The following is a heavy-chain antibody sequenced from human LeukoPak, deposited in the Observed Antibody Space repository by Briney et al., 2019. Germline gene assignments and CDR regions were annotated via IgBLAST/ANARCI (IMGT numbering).Heavy chain of an antibody. V-gene: IGHV3-7*01. D-gene: IGHD6-13*01. J-gene: IGHJ3*02. CDR3: ARGMKTYSSSWLSDAFDI. Sequence: GGSLRLSCAASGFTFSSYWMSWVRQAPGKGLEWVANIKQDGSEKYYVDSVKGRFTISRDNAKNSLYLQMNSLRAEDTAVYYCARGMKTYSSSWLSDAFDIWGQGTMVTVSS. CDR1: GFTFSSYW. CDR2: IKQDGSEK.